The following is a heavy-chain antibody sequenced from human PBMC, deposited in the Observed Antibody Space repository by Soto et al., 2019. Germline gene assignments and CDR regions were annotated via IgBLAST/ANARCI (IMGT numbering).Heavy chain of an antibody. CDR3: ARESPLAAATNWFDP. CDR1: GGSISSGGYY. V-gene: IGHV4-31*03. D-gene: IGHD6-13*01. Sequence: SETLSLTCTVSGGSISSGGYYWSWIRQHPGKGLEWIGYIYYSGSTYYNPSLKSRVTISVDTSKNQFSLKLSSVTAADTAVYYCARESPLAAATNWFDPWGQGTLVTVSS. CDR2: IYYSGST. J-gene: IGHJ5*02.